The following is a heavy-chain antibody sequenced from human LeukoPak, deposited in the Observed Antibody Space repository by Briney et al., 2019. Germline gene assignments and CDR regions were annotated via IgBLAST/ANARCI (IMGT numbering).Heavy chain of an antibody. CDR1: GFTFNRYG. CDR3: TSWGDTTAEYFQR. D-gene: IGHD2-21*02. V-gene: IGHV3-7*01. J-gene: IGHJ1*01. Sequence: GGSLRLSCAASGFTFNRYGMNWVRQAPGKGLEWVAHINPDGRDTYYVDSVKGRFTISRDNAQNSMYLQMNSLRVEDTAVYYCTSWGDTTAEYFQRWGQGTLVTVSS. CDR2: INPDGRDT.